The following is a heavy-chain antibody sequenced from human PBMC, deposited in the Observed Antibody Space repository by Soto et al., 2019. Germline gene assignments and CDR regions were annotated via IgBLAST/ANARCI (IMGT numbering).Heavy chain of an antibody. D-gene: IGHD3-10*01. J-gene: IGHJ5*01. CDR1: GGSISSYY. CDR2: VYYSGNT. CDR3: GGLVVRGPHRHLDP. Sequence: QVQLQESGPGLVKPSETLSLTCTVSGGSISSYYWSWIRQPPGKGLKWIGYVYYSGNTNYNPSLKSRGTKSVNPSKNQFSLNPSSVTAAGPGLYYCGGLVVRGPHRHLDPWGQGTLVTVSS. V-gene: IGHV4-59*01.